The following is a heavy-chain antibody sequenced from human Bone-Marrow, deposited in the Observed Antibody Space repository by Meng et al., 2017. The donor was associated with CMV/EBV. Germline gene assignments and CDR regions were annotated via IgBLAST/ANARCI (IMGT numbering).Heavy chain of an antibody. D-gene: IGHD3-3*01. CDR2: ISSSSSTI. J-gene: IGHJ4*02. CDR3: ARDRGIFGMVSVPKPADD. CDR1: GFTFSSYS. V-gene: IGHV3-48*04. Sequence: GESLKISCAASGFTFSSYSMNWVRQAPGKGLEWVSYISSSSSTIYYADSVKGRFTISRDNAKNSLYLQMNSLRAEDTAVYYCARDRGIFGMVSVPKPADDWGQGTRVTGSS.